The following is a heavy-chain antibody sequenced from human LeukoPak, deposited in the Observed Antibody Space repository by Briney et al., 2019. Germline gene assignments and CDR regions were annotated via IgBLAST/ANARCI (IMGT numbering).Heavy chain of an antibody. CDR3: AKAPF. J-gene: IGHJ4*02. Sequence: GGSLRLSCAASGFTFSRAWMSWVRQAPGKGLEWVAVISYDGSNKYYADSVKGRFTISRDNSKNTLYLQMNSLRAGDTAVYYCAKAPFWGQGTLVTVSS. CDR2: ISYDGSNK. CDR1: GFTFSRAW. V-gene: IGHV3-30*18.